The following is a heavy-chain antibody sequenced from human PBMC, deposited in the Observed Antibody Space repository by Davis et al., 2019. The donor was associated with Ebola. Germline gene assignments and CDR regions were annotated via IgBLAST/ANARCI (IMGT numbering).Heavy chain of an antibody. CDR2: IKPDGSEK. CDR1: GFAFSDYW. CDR3: ARGSTGP. J-gene: IGHJ5*02. V-gene: IGHV3-7*03. D-gene: IGHD7-27*01. Sequence: GESLKISCVVSGFAFSDYWMSWLRQSPGKGLEWLANIKPDGSEKYHVEGRFTVSRDNSKNSVYLQINSRRGEDTAVYYCARGSTGPWGQGTLVTVSS.